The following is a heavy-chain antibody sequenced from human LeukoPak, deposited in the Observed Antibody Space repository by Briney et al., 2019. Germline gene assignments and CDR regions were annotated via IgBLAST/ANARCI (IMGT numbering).Heavy chain of an antibody. J-gene: IGHJ2*01. V-gene: IGHV1-69*13. Sequence: SVKVSCKASGGTFSSYAISWVRQAPGQGLEWMGGMIPIFGTANYAEKFQGRVRVTAHESTSTAYMELSSLRSEDTAVYYCARDFGLLRGYFDLWGRGTLVTVSS. CDR1: GGTFSSYA. CDR2: MIPIFGTA. CDR3: ARDFGLLRGYFDL. D-gene: IGHD4-23*01.